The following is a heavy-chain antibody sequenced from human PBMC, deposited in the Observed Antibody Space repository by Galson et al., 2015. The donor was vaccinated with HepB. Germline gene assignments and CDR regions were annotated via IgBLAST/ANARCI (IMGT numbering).Heavy chain of an antibody. V-gene: IGHV3-23*01. J-gene: IGHJ4*02. D-gene: IGHD4-17*01. Sequence: SLRLSCAASGFTFSSYAMSWVRQAPGKGLEWVSAISGSGGSTYYADSVKGRFTISRDNSKNTLYLQMNSLRAEDTAVYYCAKDGGYDYGDYGGYYFDYWGQGTLVTVSS. CDR2: ISGSGGST. CDR3: AKDGGYDYGDYGGYYFDY. CDR1: GFTFSSYA.